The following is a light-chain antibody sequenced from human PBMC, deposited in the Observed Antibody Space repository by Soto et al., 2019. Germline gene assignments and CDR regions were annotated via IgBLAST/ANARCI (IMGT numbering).Light chain of an antibody. CDR3: QQYNNWPPIT. CDR2: DAS. V-gene: IGKV3-15*01. CDR1: QSVSSY. Sequence: EIVLTQSPGTLSLSPGERATLSFRASQSVSSYLAWYQQKPGQAPRLLIYDASNRATGIPDRFSGSGSGTEFTLTVSSLQSEDFAVYYCQQYNNWPPITFGQGTRLEIK. J-gene: IGKJ5*01.